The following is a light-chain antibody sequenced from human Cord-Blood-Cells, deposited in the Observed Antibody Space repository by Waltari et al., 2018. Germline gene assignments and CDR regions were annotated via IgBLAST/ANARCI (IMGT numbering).Light chain of an antibody. V-gene: IGKV3-20*01. CDR3: QQYGSSPPLT. J-gene: IGKJ4*01. Sequence: EIVLTQSPGTMSLSPGERATLSCRASQSVSSSYLAWYQQKPGQAPRLLIYGAYSRATGIPDRFSGSGSVTDFTLNISRLEPEDFAVYYCQQYGSSPPLTFGGGTKVEIK. CDR2: GAY. CDR1: QSVSSSY.